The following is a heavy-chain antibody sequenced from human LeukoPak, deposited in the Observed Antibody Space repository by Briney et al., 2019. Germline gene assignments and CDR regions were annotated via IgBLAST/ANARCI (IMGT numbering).Heavy chain of an antibody. D-gene: IGHD3-3*01. CDR2: INPNSGGT. CDR3: AGAPYYDFWSGHDWFDP. CDR1: GYSFTGYY. V-gene: IGHV1-2*06. Sequence: GASVKGSCKASGYSFTGYYMHWVRQAPGQGLEWMGRINPNSGGTNYAQKVQGRVTMTRDTSISTAYMELSRLKSDATAVDYCAGAPYYDFWSGHDWFDPWGQGTLVTVSS. J-gene: IGHJ5*02.